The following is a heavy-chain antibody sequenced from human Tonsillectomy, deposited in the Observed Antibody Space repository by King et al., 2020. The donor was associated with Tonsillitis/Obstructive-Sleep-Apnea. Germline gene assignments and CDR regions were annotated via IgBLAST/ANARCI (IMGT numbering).Heavy chain of an antibody. CDR1: GFTFSSYG. Sequence: VQLVESGGGVVQPGRSLRLSCAASGFTFSSYGMHWVRQAPGKGLEWVAVISHDGNNIYYTDSVKGRFAISRDNSKNTLHLHMNRLRAEATAVYYCAKGHYAFLSGDAFDMWGQGTMVTVSS. J-gene: IGHJ3*02. V-gene: IGHV3-30*18. CDR2: ISHDGNNI. CDR3: AKGHYAFLSGDAFDM. D-gene: IGHD3-3*01.